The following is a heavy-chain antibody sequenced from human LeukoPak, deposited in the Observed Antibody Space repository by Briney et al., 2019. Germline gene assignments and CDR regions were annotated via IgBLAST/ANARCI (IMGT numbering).Heavy chain of an antibody. V-gene: IGHV3-30*02. J-gene: IGHJ4*02. CDR1: GFTFSSYG. CDR2: IRYDGSNK. Sequence: GGSLRLSCAASGFTFSSYGMHWVRQAPGKGLEWVALIRYDGSNKYYADSVKGRFTISRDNSKNTLYLQMNSLRAEDTAVYYCAKEGVVEFSPDPTRFDYRGQGTLVTVSS. CDR3: AKEGVVEFSPDPTRFDY. D-gene: IGHD3-10*01.